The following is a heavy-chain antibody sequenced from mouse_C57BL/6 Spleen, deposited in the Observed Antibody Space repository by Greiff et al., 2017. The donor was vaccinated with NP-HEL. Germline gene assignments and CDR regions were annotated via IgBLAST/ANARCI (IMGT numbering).Heavy chain of an antibody. J-gene: IGHJ1*03. D-gene: IGHD1-1*01. CDR2: INYDGSST. V-gene: IGHV5-16*01. Sequence: EVKLMESEGGLVQPGSSMKLSCTASGFTFSDYYMAWVRQVPEKGLEWVANINYDGSSTYYLDSLKSRFTISRDNAKNILYLQMSSLKSEDTATYYCARGPDYYGSNWYFDVWGTGTTVTVSS. CDR1: GFTFSDYY. CDR3: ARGPDYYGSNWYFDV.